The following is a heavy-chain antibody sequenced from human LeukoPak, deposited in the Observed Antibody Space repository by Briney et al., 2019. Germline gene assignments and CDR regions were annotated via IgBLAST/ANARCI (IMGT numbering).Heavy chain of an antibody. CDR1: GGSISSYY. V-gene: IGHV4-4*07. D-gene: IGHD4-17*01. CDR2: IYTSGST. J-gene: IGHJ4*02. CDR3: ARDEWDYGDYHLFDY. Sequence: SETLSLTCTVSGGSISSYYWSWIRQPAGKGLEWIGRIYTSGSTNYNPSLKSRVTMSVDTSKNQFSLKLSSVTAADTAVYYCARDEWDYGDYHLFDYWGQGTLVTVSS.